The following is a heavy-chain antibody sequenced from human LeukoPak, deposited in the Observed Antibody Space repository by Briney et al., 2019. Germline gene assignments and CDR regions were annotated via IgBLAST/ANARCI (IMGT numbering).Heavy chain of an antibody. D-gene: IGHD6-13*01. V-gene: IGHV4-31*03. J-gene: IGHJ4*02. CDR1: GGSISSGGYY. CDR2: IYYSGST. Sequence: SETLSLTCTVSGGSISSGGYYWSWIRQHPGKGLEWIGYIYYSGSTYYNPSLKSRVTISVDTSKNQFSLKLSSVTAADTAVYYCARLGYYSSSWTAFDYWGQGTLVTVSS. CDR3: ARLGYYSSSWTAFDY.